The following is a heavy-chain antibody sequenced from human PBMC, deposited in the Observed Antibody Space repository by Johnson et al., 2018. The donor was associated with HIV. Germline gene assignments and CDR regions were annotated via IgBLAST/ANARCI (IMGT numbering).Heavy chain of an antibody. CDR3: GRGGRVVMEDVFGI. CDR1: GFTFSSYW. D-gene: IGHD3-3*01. V-gene: IGHV3-74*02. CDR2: INSDGSST. J-gene: IGHJ3*02. Sequence: VQLVESGGGVVRPGGSLRLSCAASGFTFSSYWMHWVRQAPGKGLVWVSRINSDGSSTTYADSVTGRFTISRDDAKNLLFLQMNSLTADDTAVYYCGRGGRVVMEDVFGIWGQGTMVTVS.